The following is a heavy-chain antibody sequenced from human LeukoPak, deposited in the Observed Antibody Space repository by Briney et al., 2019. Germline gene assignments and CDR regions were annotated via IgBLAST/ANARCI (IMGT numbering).Heavy chain of an antibody. D-gene: IGHD3-22*01. CDR3: ASPNYYDSSGYYA. Sequence: PPETLSLTCTVSGGSISRSSYYWGWIRQPPGKGLEWIGSIYYSGSTYYNPSLKSRVTISVDTSKNQFSLKLSSVTAADTAVYYCASPNYYDSSGYYAWGQGTLVTVSS. CDR1: GGSISRSSYY. V-gene: IGHV4-39*01. J-gene: IGHJ5*02. CDR2: IYYSGST.